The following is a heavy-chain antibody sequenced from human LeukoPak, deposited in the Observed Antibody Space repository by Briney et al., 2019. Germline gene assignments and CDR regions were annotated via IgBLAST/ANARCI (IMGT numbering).Heavy chain of an antibody. CDR1: GYTFTSYD. CDR3: ARELTVTTELARDY. V-gene: IGHV1-8*01. Sequence: GASVKVSCKASGYTFTSYDINWVRQATGQGLEWMGWMNPNSGNTGYAQKFQGRVTMTRNTSISTAYMELSSLRSEDTAVYYCARELTVTTELARDYWGQGTLVTVSS. J-gene: IGHJ4*02. CDR2: MNPNSGNT. D-gene: IGHD4-11*01.